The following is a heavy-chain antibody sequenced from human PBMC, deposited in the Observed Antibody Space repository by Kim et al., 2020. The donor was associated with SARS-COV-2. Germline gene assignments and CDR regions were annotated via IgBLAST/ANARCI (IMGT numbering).Heavy chain of an antibody. CDR3: AKGTQWLEYYYYYYMDV. CDR2: ISGSGGST. D-gene: IGHD6-19*01. Sequence: GGSLRLSCAASGFTFSSYAMSWVRQAPGKGLEWVSAISGSGGSTYYADSVKGRFTISRDNSKNTLYLQMNSLRAEDTAVYYCAKGTQWLEYYYYYYMDVWGKGTTVTVSS. CDR1: GFTFSSYA. J-gene: IGHJ6*03. V-gene: IGHV3-23*01.